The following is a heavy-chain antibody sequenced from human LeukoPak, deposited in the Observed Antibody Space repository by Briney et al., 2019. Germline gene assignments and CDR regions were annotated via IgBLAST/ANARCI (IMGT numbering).Heavy chain of an antibody. D-gene: IGHD1-1*01. V-gene: IGHV3-23*01. J-gene: IGHJ6*03. Sequence: GRSLSLSRASSVITLSRYDMSCVPHAPAKGRECVSSISSTGGTTHYADSAKGGYTISRDNYEKTLYLQMNSLRAEDTAVYYCASYSTGVLFYYYMDVWGKGTTVTISS. CDR1: VITLSRYD. CDR2: ISSTGGTT. CDR3: ASYSTGVLFYYYMDV.